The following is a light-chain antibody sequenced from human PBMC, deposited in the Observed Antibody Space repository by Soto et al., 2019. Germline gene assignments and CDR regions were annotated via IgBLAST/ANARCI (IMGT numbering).Light chain of an antibody. CDR3: QQLNSYPAYT. CDR2: AAS. Sequence: IQLTQSPSSLSASVGDRVTITCRASQGISSYLAWYQQKPGIAPKLLIYAASTLQSGVPSRFSGSGSVTDFTLTISSLQPKDFATYYCQQLNSYPAYTFGQGTKLEIK. J-gene: IGKJ2*01. V-gene: IGKV1-9*01. CDR1: QGISSY.